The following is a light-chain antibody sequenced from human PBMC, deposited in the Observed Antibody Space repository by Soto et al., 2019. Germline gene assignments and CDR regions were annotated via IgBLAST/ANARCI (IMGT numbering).Light chain of an antibody. CDR1: QSVSSN. J-gene: IGKJ2*01. CDR3: QQYNNWTHT. CDR2: GAS. V-gene: IGKV3-15*01. Sequence: EIVMTQSPATLSVSPGDRATLSCRASQSVSSNLAWYQQKPGQSPRLLIYGASTRATGIPARFSCSGSGTEFTLTISSLQSEDFAVYYCQQYNNWTHTFGQGTKLEIK.